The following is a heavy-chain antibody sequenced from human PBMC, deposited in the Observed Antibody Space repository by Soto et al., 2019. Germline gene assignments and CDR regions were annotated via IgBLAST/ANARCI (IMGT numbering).Heavy chain of an antibody. J-gene: IGHJ4*02. CDR3: ARRKGIAVAEIDY. Sequence: QLQLQESGPGLVKPSETLSLTCTVSGGSISSSSYYWGWIRQPPGKGLEWIGSIYYSGSTYYNPSLKSRVTISVDTSKNQFSLKLSSVTAADTAVYYCARRKGIAVAEIDYWGQGTLVTVSS. D-gene: IGHD6-19*01. CDR2: IYYSGST. V-gene: IGHV4-39*01. CDR1: GGSISSSSYY.